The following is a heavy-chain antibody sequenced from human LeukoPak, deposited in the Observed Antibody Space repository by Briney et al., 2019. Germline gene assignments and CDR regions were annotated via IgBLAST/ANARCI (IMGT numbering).Heavy chain of an antibody. J-gene: IGHJ4*02. D-gene: IGHD2-15*01. V-gene: IGHV1-18*04. CDR3: ARDLGVVVAADYFDY. CDR2: ISAYNGNT. CDR1: GYTFTSYG. Sequence: ASVKLSCTASGYTFTSYGISWVRQAPGQGLEWMGWISAYNGNTNYAQTLQGRVTMTTDTSTSTAYMQLRSLRSDDTAVYYCARDLGVVVAADYFDYWGQGTLVTVSS.